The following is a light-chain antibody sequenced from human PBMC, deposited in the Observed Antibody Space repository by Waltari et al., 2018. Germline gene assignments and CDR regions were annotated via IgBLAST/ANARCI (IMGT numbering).Light chain of an antibody. Sequence: EVVMTQSPATLSVSPGERATLSCRASQSVNNNLAWYQQKPGRAPRLLIYGASTRATGIPARFSGSGSGTEFTLTISSLQSEDFAVYYCQQYNNWPPLTFGGGTKVEIK. J-gene: IGKJ4*01. CDR3: QQYNNWPPLT. V-gene: IGKV3-15*01. CDR1: QSVNNN. CDR2: GAS.